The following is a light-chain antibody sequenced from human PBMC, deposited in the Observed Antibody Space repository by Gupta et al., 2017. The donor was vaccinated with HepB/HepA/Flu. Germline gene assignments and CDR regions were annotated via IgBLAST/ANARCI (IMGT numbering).Light chain of an antibody. CDR2: DVT. CDR3: SSYLNREVI. Sequence: QSVLTQPASVSGSLGQSITISCSGSSSDVGNFNFVSWYQQHPGEVPKLMIYDVTNRPSGVSNRFSGSKSVNTAALTISGLQAEDEAFYYCSSYLNREVIFGGGTKLTV. J-gene: IGLJ2*01. V-gene: IGLV2-23*02. CDR1: SSDVGNFNF.